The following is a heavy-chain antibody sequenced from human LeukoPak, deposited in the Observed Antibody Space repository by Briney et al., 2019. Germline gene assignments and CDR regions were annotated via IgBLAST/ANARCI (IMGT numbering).Heavy chain of an antibody. J-gene: IGHJ4*02. CDR2: IYYSGST. D-gene: IGHD5-18*01. CDR1: GGSISSYY. CDR3: ASTSSMVTSLDY. Sequence: SETLSLTCTVSGGSISSYYWSWIRQPPGKGLEWIGYIYYSGSTNYNPSLKSRVTISVDTSKNQFSLKLSSVTAADTAVYYCASTSSMVTSLDYWGQGTLVTVSS. V-gene: IGHV4-59*08.